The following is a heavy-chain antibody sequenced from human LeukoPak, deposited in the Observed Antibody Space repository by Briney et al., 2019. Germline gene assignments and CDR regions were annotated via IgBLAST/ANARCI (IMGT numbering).Heavy chain of an antibody. D-gene: IGHD3-16*01. V-gene: IGHV4-39*07. CDR1: GGSISSSSYY. Sequence: SETLSLTRTVSGGSISSSSYYWGWIRQPPGKGLEWIGSIYYSGRTYYNPSLKSRVTTSVDTSKNQFSLKLSSVTAADAAVYYCARETSQKGAHSMDVWGKGTTVTISS. CDR2: IYYSGRT. J-gene: IGHJ6*03. CDR3: ARETSQKGAHSMDV.